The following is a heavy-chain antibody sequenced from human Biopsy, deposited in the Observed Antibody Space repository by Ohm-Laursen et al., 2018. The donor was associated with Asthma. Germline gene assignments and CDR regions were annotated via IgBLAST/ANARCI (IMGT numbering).Heavy chain of an antibody. Sequence: SLRLSCAASGFTFSNYCMHWIRQTPGRGLEWISYIGSRITDAIYYADSVKGRFTISRDNAKNSVFLQMNSLSAEDTGVYYCAREVKMAYWGRGTLVTVSS. CDR1: GFTFSNYC. J-gene: IGHJ4*01. V-gene: IGHV3-21*05. CDR2: IGSRITDAI. CDR3: AREVKMAY. D-gene: IGHD2-8*01.